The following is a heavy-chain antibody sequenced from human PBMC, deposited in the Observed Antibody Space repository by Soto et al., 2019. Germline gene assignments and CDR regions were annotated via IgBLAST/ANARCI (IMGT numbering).Heavy chain of an antibody. D-gene: IGHD2-15*01. V-gene: IGHV3-66*01. J-gene: IGHJ6*03. CDR2: IYSGGST. CDR3: ARDGCSGGSCYRYYYYYMDV. Sequence: GGSLRLSCAASGFTVSSNYMSWVRQAPGKGLEWVSVIYSGGSTYYADSVKGRFTISRDNSKNTLYLQMNSLRAEDTAVYYCARDGCSGGSCYRYYYYYMDVWGKGTTVTVSS. CDR1: GFTVSSNY.